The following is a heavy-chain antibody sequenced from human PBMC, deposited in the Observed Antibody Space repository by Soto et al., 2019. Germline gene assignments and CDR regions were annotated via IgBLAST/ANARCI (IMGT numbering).Heavy chain of an antibody. CDR1: GFTLTYYG. CDR3: XXXMEQRLVRGWFDP. Sequence: QVQLVESGGGVVQPGRSLRLSCAASGFTLTYYGRHWVRQAPGKGLEWVAVISYDGSNTYYADSVKGRFTISRDNSKXXXXXXXXXXXXXXTXXXXXXXXMEQRLVRGWFDPWGQGTLVTVSS. V-gene: IGHV3-30*03. CDR2: ISYDGSNT. J-gene: IGHJ5*02. D-gene: IGHD6-13*01.